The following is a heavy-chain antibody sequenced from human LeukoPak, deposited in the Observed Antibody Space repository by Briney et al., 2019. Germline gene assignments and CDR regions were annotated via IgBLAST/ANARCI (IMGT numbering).Heavy chain of an antibody. D-gene: IGHD3-3*01. Sequence: GGSLRISCVGSGFRFSDYYMSWIRQAPGKGLEWVSYISNDSVDKYYVDSVRGRFTISRDNAKKSMYLQMSGLRVEDTAVYYCARRDWVSGAVRAFDIWGQGTMVTVSS. J-gene: IGHJ3*02. CDR1: GFRFSDYY. CDR2: ISNDSVDK. V-gene: IGHV3-11*04. CDR3: ARRDWVSGAVRAFDI.